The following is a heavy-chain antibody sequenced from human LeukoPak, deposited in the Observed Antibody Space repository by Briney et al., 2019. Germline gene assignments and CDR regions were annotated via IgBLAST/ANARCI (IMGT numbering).Heavy chain of an antibody. CDR3: ARAEYNWNYNWFDP. J-gene: IGHJ5*02. V-gene: IGHV3-48*01. CDR2: ISSSSSTI. D-gene: IGHD1-7*01. Sequence: GGSLRLSCAASGFTFSSYSMNWVRQAPGKGLEWVSYISSSSSTIYYADSVKGRFTISRDNAKNSLYLQMNSLRAEDTAVYYCARAEYNWNYNWFDPWGQGTLVTVSS. CDR1: GFTFSSYS.